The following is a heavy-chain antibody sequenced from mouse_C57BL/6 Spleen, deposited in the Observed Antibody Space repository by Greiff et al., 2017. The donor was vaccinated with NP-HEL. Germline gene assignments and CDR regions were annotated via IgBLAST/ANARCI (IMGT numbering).Heavy chain of an antibody. J-gene: IGHJ1*03. CDR1: GYSITRGYY. V-gene: IGHV3-6*01. CDR2: IRNDGSN. Sequence: EVKLQESGPGLVKPSQSLSLTCSVTGYSITRGYYWNWIRQYPGNKLEWMGYIRNDGSNNYNQSLKNRTPITRDTSEYQLFLKLNSVTTADTATYYCAREEDRPWYFDVWGTGTTVTVSS. CDR3: AREEDRPWYFDV.